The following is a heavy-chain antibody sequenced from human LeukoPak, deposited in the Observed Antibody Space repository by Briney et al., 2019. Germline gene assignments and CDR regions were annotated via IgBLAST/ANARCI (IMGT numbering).Heavy chain of an antibody. D-gene: IGHD3-10*01. V-gene: IGHV3-7*04. J-gene: IGHJ4*02. CDR1: GFTFSSYW. CDR3: ASDREYYYGSGSFDY. CDR2: IKQDGSEK. Sequence: GGSLRLSCAASGFTFSSYWMSWVRQAPGKGLEWVANIKQDGSEKYYVDSVKGRFTISRDNAKNSLHLQMNSLRAEDTAVYYCASDREYYYGSGSFDYWGQGTLVTVSS.